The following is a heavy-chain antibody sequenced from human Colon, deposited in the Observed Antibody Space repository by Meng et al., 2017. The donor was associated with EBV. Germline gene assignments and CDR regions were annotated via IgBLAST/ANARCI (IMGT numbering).Heavy chain of an antibody. D-gene: IGHD2-21*01. CDR1: GFSFSTTW. Sequence: EVQLVVSGGGLVKSGGFLRLSCATSGFSFSTTWMNWVRQVPGKGLEWVGRIRSETVGGTPEYAAPVKGRFIISRDDAKNTLSLQMNSLKTEDTAVYYCCTEVIEGVDFWGRGTLVTVSS. V-gene: IGHV3-15*01. CDR2: IRSETVGGTP. J-gene: IGHJ4*02. CDR3: CTEVIEGVDF.